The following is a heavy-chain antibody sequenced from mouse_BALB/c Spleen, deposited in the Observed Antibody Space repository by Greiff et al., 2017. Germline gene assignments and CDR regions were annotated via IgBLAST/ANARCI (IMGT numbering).Heavy chain of an antibody. V-gene: IGHV7-3*02. CDR3: ARGCDGYFYAMDY. CDR2: IRNKANGYTT. J-gene: IGHJ4*01. Sequence: EVQLVESGGGMVQPGGSLRLSCATSGFTFTDYYMSWVRQPPGKALEWLGFIRNKANGYTTEYSASVKGRFTISRDNSQSILYLQMNTLRAEDSATYYCARGCDGYFYAMDYWGQGTSVTVSS. D-gene: IGHD2-3*01. CDR1: GFTFTDYY.